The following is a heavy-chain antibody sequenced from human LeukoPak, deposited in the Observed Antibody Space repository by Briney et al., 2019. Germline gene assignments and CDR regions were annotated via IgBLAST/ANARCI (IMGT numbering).Heavy chain of an antibody. CDR2: VSFDGSNE. J-gene: IGHJ4*02. Sequence: GGSLRLSCAASGFTFNSYAMHWVRQTPGKGLEWVAVVSFDGSNEDYADSVKGRFTISRDNSKNTLYLQMNSLRPEDTALYYCGGGTVFGVVQYWGQGTLVTVSS. CDR3: GGGTVFGVVQY. D-gene: IGHD3-3*01. CDR1: GFTFNSYA. V-gene: IGHV3-30-3*01.